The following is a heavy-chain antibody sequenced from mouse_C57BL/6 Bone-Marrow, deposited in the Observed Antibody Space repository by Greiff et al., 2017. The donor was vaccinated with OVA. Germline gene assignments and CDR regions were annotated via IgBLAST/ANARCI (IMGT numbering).Heavy chain of an antibody. Sequence: LQQSGGGLVQPGGSMKLSCAASGFTFSDAWMDWVRQSPEKGLEWVAEIRNKANNHATYYAESVKGRFTISRDDSKSSVYLQMNSLRAEDTGIYYCTRKELLYLYFDYWGQGTTLTVSS. D-gene: IGHD2-12*01. V-gene: IGHV6-6*01. CDR1: GFTFSDAW. CDR2: IRNKANNHAT. J-gene: IGHJ2*01. CDR3: TRKELLYLYFDY.